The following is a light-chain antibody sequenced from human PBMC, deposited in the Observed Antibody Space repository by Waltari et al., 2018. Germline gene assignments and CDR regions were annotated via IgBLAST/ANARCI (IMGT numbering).Light chain of an antibody. J-gene: IGKJ4*01. CDR2: AAS. CDR3: QQANSFPLT. V-gene: IGKV1-12*01. CDR1: QGISSW. Sequence: DIQMTQYPSSVSASVGDRVTITCRASQGISSWLAWYQRKPGKAPKLLIYAASSLQSGVPSRFSGSGSGTDFTLTISSLQPEDFATYYCQQANSFPLTFGGGTKVEIK.